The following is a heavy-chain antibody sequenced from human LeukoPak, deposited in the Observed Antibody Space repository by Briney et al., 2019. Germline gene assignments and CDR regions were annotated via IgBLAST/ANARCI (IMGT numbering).Heavy chain of an antibody. J-gene: IGHJ4*02. V-gene: IGHV1-2*02. Sequence: ASVKVSCKASGYTFTGYYMHWVRQAPGQGLEWMGWINPNSGGTNYAQKFQGRVTMTRGTSISTAYMELSRLRSDDTAVYYCASYGHYYDSSGCYYYFDYWGQGTLVTVSS. CDR3: ASYGHYYDSSGCYYYFDY. D-gene: IGHD3-22*01. CDR1: GYTFTGYY. CDR2: INPNSGGT.